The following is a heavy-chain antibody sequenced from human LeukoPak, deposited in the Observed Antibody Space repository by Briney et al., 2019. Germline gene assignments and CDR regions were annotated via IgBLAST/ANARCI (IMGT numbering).Heavy chain of an antibody. CDR2: IYYTGTT. CDR1: GGSISGYY. CDR3: ARHSYNYYGLDV. V-gene: IGHV4-59*08. Sequence: SETLSLTCSVYGGSISGYYWSWIRQPPGKGREWIGFIYYTGTTNYNPSLKSRVTMSVDTSNNHLSLRLTSVTAADTALYYCARHSYNYYGLDVWGQGTTITVSS. J-gene: IGHJ6*02.